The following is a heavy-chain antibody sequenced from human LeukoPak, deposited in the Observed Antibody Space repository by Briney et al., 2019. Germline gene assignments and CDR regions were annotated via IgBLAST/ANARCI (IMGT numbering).Heavy chain of an antibody. D-gene: IGHD6-13*01. CDR3: ARIRDSSWDPFDY. Sequence: SETLSLTCAVYGVSFSGYYWSWIRQPPGKGLEWIGEINHSGSTNYNPSLKSRVTISVDTSKNQFSLKLSSVTAADTAVYYCARIRDSSWDPFDYWGQGTLVTVSS. V-gene: IGHV4-34*01. CDR1: GVSFSGYY. J-gene: IGHJ4*02. CDR2: INHSGST.